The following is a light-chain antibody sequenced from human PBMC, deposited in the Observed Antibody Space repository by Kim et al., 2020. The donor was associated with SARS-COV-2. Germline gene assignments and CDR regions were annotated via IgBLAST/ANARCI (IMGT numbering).Light chain of an antibody. CDR1: QGVNTY. Sequence: LSTGERATLSCRASQGVNTYITWYQQKPGQAPRLLISDASNRANGIPARFSGSGSGTDFTLTISTLEPEDFAVYYCQQRDNWPPTFGHGTRLEIK. J-gene: IGKJ5*01. CDR2: DAS. CDR3: QQRDNWPPT. V-gene: IGKV3-11*01.